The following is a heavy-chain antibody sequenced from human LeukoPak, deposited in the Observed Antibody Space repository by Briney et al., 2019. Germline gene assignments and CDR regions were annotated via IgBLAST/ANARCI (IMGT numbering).Heavy chain of an antibody. CDR1: GYTFTDYY. V-gene: IGHV1-2*02. Sequence: ASVKVSCKTSGYTFTDYYMHWVRQAPGQGLEWMGWINPNSGGTNYAQEFQGRVTMTRDTSINTAYMELSMLRSDDTAVYYCARSLPPTGYNRLDYWGQGTLVTVSS. D-gene: IGHD3-9*01. CDR2: INPNSGGT. J-gene: IGHJ4*02. CDR3: ARSLPPTGYNRLDY.